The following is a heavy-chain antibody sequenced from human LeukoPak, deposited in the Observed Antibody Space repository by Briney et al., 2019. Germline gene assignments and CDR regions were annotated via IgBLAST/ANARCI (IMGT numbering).Heavy chain of an antibody. CDR3: ARVSSYYDSSGYFNWFDP. Sequence: GGSLRLSCAASGFTFSSYWMHWVRQAPGKGMVWVSRINSDGSSTSYADSVKGRFTISRDNAKNTLYLQMNSLRAEDTAVYYCARVSSYYDSSGYFNWFDPWGQGTLVTVSS. D-gene: IGHD3-22*01. J-gene: IGHJ5*02. CDR1: GFTFSSYW. V-gene: IGHV3-74*01. CDR2: INSDGSST.